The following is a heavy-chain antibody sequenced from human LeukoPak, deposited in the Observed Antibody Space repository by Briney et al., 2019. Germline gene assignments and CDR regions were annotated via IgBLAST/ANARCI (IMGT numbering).Heavy chain of an antibody. J-gene: IGHJ4*02. CDR2: ISYDGSNE. CDR1: GFIFSSYG. D-gene: IGHD4-17*01. V-gene: IGHV3-30*18. Sequence: GGSLRLSCAASGFIFSSYGMHWVRQAPGKGLEWVAVISYDGSNEYYADSVKGRFTISRDDSENTLNLQMNSLRAEDTAVYHCAKAIHGDNDYWGQGTLVTVSS. CDR3: AKAIHGDNDY.